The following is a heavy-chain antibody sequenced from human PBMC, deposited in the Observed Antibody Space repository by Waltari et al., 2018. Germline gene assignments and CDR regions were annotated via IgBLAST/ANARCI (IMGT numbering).Heavy chain of an antibody. V-gene: IGHV3-7*01. CDR3: ARDRGAARD. J-gene: IGHJ4*02. CDR2: IKQDGSEK. D-gene: IGHD6-25*01. Sequence: EVQLVESGGGLVQPGGSLRLSCAASGFTFSSYRMSWVRQAPGKGLEWVANIKQDGSEKYYVDSVKGRFTISRDNAKNSLYLQMNSLRAEDTAVYYCARDRGAARDWGQGTLVTVSS. CDR1: GFTFSSYR.